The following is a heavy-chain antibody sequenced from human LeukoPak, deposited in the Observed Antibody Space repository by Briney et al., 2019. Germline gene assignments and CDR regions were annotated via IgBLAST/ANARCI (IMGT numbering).Heavy chain of an antibody. CDR1: GGTFSSYA. CDR2: IIPIFGTA. V-gene: IGHV1-69*13. J-gene: IGHJ4*02. D-gene: IGHD3-16*01. Sequence: ASVKVSCKASGGTFSSYAISWVRQAPGQGLEWMGGIIPIFGTANYAQKFQGRVTITADESTSTAYMELSSLRSEDTAVYYCAHGGTTLGGFDYWGQGTLVTVSS. CDR3: AHGGTTLGGFDY.